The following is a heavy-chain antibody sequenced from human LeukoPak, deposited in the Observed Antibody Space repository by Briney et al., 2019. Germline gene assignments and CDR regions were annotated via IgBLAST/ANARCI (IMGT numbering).Heavy chain of an antibody. Sequence: SVKVSCKASGGTFSSYAISWVRQAPGQVLEWMGGIIPIFGTANYAQKFQGRVTITTDESTSTAYMELSSLRSEDTAVYYCAREWLQFRYFDLWGRGTLVTVSS. CDR1: GGTFSSYA. CDR3: AREWLQFRYFDL. CDR2: IIPIFGTA. V-gene: IGHV1-69*05. D-gene: IGHD5-24*01. J-gene: IGHJ2*01.